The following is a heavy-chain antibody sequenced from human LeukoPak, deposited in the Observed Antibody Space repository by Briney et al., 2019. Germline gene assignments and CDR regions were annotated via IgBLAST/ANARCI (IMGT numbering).Heavy chain of an antibody. Sequence: SETLSLTCTVAGDSISSYYWSWIRQPPGKGLEWIGYIYYSGSTNYNPSLKSRVTISADTSKNQFSLKLSSVTASDTAVYYCARADSNYLRWFDPWGQGTLVTVSS. CDR3: ARADSNYLRWFDP. CDR2: IYYSGST. CDR1: GDSISSYY. D-gene: IGHD4-11*01. V-gene: IGHV4-59*01. J-gene: IGHJ5*02.